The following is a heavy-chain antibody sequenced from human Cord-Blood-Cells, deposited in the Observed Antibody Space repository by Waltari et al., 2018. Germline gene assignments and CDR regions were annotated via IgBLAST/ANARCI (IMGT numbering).Heavy chain of an antibody. Sequence: QVQLQESGPGLVTPSETLSLTCAVSGYSISSGYYWGWNRPPPGKGLEWIGSIYHSGSTYYNPSLKSRVTISVDTSKNQFSLKLSSVTAADTAVYYCARGRLHGDSGYDYFDYWGQGTLVTVSS. V-gene: IGHV4-38-2*01. CDR1: GYSISSGYY. CDR3: ARGRLHGDSGYDYFDY. D-gene: IGHD5-12*01. CDR2: IYHSGST. J-gene: IGHJ4*02.